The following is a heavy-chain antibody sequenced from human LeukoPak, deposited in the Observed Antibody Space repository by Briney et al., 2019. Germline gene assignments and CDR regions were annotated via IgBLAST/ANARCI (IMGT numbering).Heavy chain of an antibody. CDR1: GGSFSGYY. Sequence: SETLSLTCAVYGGSFSGYYWSWIRQPPGKGLEWIGEIDHSGSTNYNPSLKSRVTISVDTSKNQFSLKLSSVTAADTAVYYCARGPHTGVNYYDSSGYYYWGQGTLVTVSS. CDR2: IDHSGST. J-gene: IGHJ4*02. CDR3: ARGPHTGVNYYDSSGYYY. D-gene: IGHD3-22*01. V-gene: IGHV4-34*01.